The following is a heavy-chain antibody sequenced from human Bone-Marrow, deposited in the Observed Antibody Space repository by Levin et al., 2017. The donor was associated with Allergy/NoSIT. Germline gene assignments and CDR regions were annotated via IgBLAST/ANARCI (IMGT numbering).Heavy chain of an antibody. CDR2: IYWDDDE. Sequence: SGPTLVKPTQTLTLTCTFSGLSLSTRGMGVGWIRQPPGKALDWLALIYWDDDERYSPSLKSRLTITRDTSKNQVVLTMTNTDPVDTATYYCVHSSPADYYDDNGYGGYYFDSWGRGTLVTVSS. CDR3: VHSSPADYYDDNGYGGYYFDS. CDR1: GLSLSTRGMG. V-gene: IGHV2-5*02. J-gene: IGHJ4*02. D-gene: IGHD3-22*01.